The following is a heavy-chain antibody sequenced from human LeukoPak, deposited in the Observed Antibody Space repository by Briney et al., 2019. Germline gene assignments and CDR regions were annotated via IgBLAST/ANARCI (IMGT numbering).Heavy chain of an antibody. D-gene: IGHD2-15*01. CDR2: ISGSGSST. J-gene: IGHJ4*02. CDR3: AKGISRYCSGGTCYFDY. V-gene: IGHV3-23*01. Sequence: PEGSLRLSCAASGFTFSSFAMSWVRQAPGKGLEWVSGISGSGSSTYYADSVKGQFTISRDNSKNTLFLQMNSLRAEDTALHYCAKGISRYCSGGTCYFDYWGQGTLVTVSS. CDR1: GFTFSSFA.